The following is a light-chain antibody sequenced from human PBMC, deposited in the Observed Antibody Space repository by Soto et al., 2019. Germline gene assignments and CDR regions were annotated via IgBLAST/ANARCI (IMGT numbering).Light chain of an antibody. V-gene: IGKV1-5*03. J-gene: IGKJ1*01. Sequence: DIQMTQSPSTLSASVGDRVTITCRASQNIDMWLAWYQQKPGKAPNLLIYGASNLESGVPSRFSGSGSGTEFTLTISSLRPDDFATYYCQQYNSYPWTFGQGTKVEIK. CDR3: QQYNSYPWT. CDR2: GAS. CDR1: QNIDMW.